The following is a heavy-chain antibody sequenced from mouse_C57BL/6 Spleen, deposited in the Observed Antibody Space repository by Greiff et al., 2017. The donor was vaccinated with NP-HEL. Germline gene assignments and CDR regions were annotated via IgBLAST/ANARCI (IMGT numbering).Heavy chain of an antibody. CDR1: GYTFTDYY. CDR2: INPNNGGT. Sequence: EVQLQQSGPELVKPGASVKISCKASGYTFTDYYMNWVKQSHGKSLEWIGDINPNNGGTSYKQKFKGKATLTVDKSSSTAYMELRSLTSEDSAVYYCARGAAQATPWFAYWGQGTLVTVSA. CDR3: ARGAAQATPWFAY. J-gene: IGHJ3*01. D-gene: IGHD3-2*02. V-gene: IGHV1-26*01.